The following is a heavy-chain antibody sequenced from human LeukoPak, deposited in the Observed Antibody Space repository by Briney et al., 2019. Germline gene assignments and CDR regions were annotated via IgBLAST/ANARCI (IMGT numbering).Heavy chain of an antibody. J-gene: IGHJ4*02. CDR2: IIPSFGTV. CDR3: ARATSANEYSYGFHFDY. D-gene: IGHD5-18*01. V-gene: IGHV1-69*13. CDR1: GTTFRSYA. Sequence: ASVKVSCKASGTTFRSYAINWVRQAPGQGLEWMGAIIPSFGTVKYAQKFQGRVTMTADESTSTAYMGLNYLRSDDTAVYFCARATSANEYSYGFHFDYWGQGTLVTVSS.